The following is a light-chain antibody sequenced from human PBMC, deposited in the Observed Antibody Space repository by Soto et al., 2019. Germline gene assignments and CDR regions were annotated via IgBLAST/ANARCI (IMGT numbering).Light chain of an antibody. J-gene: IGKJ1*01. Sequence: DMQNIKSPATLSASEGDRVSMTCLARQTFSSWLAWYQQKPGKAPKLLIYKASTLKSGVPSRFSGSGSGTEFTLTIISLQPDDFATYYFQHYNSYSAAFGQGTKVDI. V-gene: IGKV1-5*03. CDR3: QHYNSYSAA. CDR2: KAS. CDR1: QTFSSW.